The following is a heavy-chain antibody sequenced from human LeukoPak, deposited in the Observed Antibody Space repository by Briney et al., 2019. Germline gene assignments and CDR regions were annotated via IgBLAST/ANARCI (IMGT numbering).Heavy chain of an antibody. J-gene: IGHJ4*02. Sequence: GGSLRLSCAASGFTFSSYSMNWVRQAPGKGLEWVSSISSSSSYIYYADSVKGRFTISRDNAKNSLYLQMNSLRAEDTAVYYCARVMSDGYNSNDCWGQGTLVTVSS. CDR1: GFTFSSYS. D-gene: IGHD5-12*01. CDR3: ARVMSDGYNSNDC. V-gene: IGHV3-21*01. CDR2: ISSSSSYI.